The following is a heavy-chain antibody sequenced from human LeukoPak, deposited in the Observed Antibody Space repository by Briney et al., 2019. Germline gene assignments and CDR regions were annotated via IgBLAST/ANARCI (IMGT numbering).Heavy chain of an antibody. CDR3: ARERDLWQQLAFDY. Sequence: GGSLRLSCAASGFTFSSYGMHWVRQAPGKGLEWVAVIWYDGSNKYYADSVKGRFTISRDNSKNTLYLQMNSLRAEDTAVYYRARERDLWQQLAFDYRGQGTLVTVSS. CDR1: GFTFSSYG. CDR2: IWYDGSNK. D-gene: IGHD6-13*01. J-gene: IGHJ4*02. V-gene: IGHV3-33*01.